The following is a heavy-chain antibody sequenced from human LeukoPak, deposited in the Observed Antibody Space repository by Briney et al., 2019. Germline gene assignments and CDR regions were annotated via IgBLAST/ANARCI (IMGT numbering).Heavy chain of an antibody. J-gene: IGHJ5*02. D-gene: IGHD6-13*01. CDR1: GDSISSSTYY. Sequence: SETLSLTCTVSGDSISSSTYYWGWIRQAPGKGLEWIGSVYYSGSAYYNPSLKSRVTISVDTSKNQFSLKLSSVTAADTAVYYCARTSRNIAAAGTRPYNWFDPWGQGTLVTVSS. V-gene: IGHV4-39*07. CDR3: ARTSRNIAAAGTRPYNWFDP. CDR2: VYYSGSA.